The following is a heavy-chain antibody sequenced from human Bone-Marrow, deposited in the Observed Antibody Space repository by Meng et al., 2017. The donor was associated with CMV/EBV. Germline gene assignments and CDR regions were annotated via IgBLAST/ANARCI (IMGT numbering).Heavy chain of an antibody. Sequence: SLKISCAASGFTFDDYAMHWVRQAPGKGLEWVPGISWNSGSIGYADSVKGRFTISRDNAKNSLYLQMNSLRAEDTALYYCAKDDGYYDFWSGYYSGLNGMDVWGQGTTVTVSS. CDR1: GFTFDDYA. D-gene: IGHD3-3*01. CDR2: ISWNSGSI. CDR3: AKDDGYYDFWSGYYSGLNGMDV. J-gene: IGHJ6*02. V-gene: IGHV3-9*01.